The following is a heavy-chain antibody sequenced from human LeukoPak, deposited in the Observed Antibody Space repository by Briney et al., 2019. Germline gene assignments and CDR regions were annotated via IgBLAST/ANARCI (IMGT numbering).Heavy chain of an antibody. CDR2: ISSSGSTI. J-gene: IGHJ5*02. CDR1: GFTFRDYY. CDR3: ARDPTADYGGWFDP. D-gene: IGHD4-23*01. V-gene: IGHV3-11*01. Sequence: GGSLRLSCAASGFTFRDYYMSWIRQAPGKGLEWVSYISSSGSTIYYADSVKGRFTISRDNAKSSLYLQMNSLRAEDTAVYYCARDPTADYGGWFDPWGQGTLVTVSS.